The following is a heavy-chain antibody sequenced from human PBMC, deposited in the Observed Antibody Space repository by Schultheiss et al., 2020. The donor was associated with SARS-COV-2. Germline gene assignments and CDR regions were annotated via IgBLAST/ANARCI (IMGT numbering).Heavy chain of an antibody. CDR3: ARPHPPRAYGMDV. V-gene: IGHV4-34*01. D-gene: IGHD1-26*01. Sequence: SETLSLTCAVYGGSFSGYYWSWIRQPPGKGLEWIGEINHSGSTNYNPSLKSRVTISVDTSKNQFSLKLSSVTAADTAVYYCARPHPPRAYGMDVWGQGTTVTVSS. J-gene: IGHJ6*02. CDR2: INHSGST. CDR1: GGSFSGYY.